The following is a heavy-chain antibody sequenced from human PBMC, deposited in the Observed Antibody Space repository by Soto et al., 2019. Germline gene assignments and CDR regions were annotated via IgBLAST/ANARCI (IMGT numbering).Heavy chain of an antibody. CDR2: IYYSGST. CDR3: ARVDVVHLNYYYYGMHV. D-gene: IGHD1-1*01. Sequence: PSETLSLTCTVSGGSISSYYWSWIRQPPGKGLEWIGYIYYSGSTNYNPSLKSRVTISVDTSKNQFSLKLSSVTAADTAVYYCARVDVVHLNYYYYGMHVWGQGTTVTVYS. J-gene: IGHJ6*02. V-gene: IGHV4-59*01. CDR1: GGSISSYY.